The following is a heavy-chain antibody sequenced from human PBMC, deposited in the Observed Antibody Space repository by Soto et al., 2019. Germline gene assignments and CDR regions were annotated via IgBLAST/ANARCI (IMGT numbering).Heavy chain of an antibody. Sequence: SETLSLTCTVSGGSISSSSYYWGWIRQPPGKGLEWIGSIYYSGSTYYNPSLKSRVTISVDTSKNQFSLKLSSVTAADTAVYYCARHPSYYDILTGYSDYYGMDVWGQGTTVT. CDR3: ARHPSYYDILTGYSDYYGMDV. J-gene: IGHJ6*02. CDR1: GGSISSSSYY. V-gene: IGHV4-39*01. D-gene: IGHD3-9*01. CDR2: IYYSGST.